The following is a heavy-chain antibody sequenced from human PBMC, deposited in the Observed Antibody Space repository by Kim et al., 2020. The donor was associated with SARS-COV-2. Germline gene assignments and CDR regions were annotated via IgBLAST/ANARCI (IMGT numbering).Heavy chain of an antibody. V-gene: IGHV3-33*01. Sequence: GGSLRLSCAASGFTFSSYGMHWVRQAPGKGLEWVAVIWYDGSNKYYADSVKGRFTISRDNSKNTLYLQMNSLRAEDTAVYYCARDAFDYGDPEIYNWFDPWGQGTLVTVSS. J-gene: IGHJ5*02. CDR2: IWYDGSNK. CDR3: ARDAFDYGDPEIYNWFDP. CDR1: GFTFSSYG. D-gene: IGHD4-17*01.